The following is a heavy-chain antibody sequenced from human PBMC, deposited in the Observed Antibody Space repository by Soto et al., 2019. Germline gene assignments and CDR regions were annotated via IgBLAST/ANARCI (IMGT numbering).Heavy chain of an antibody. CDR2: IYSAEST. D-gene: IGHD3-10*01. V-gene: IGHV4-4*07. J-gene: IGHJ4*01. CDR3: ARDYYSSSGSSPSYFDY. Sequence: LSLTCTVSGGSISGYYWNWIRQPAGKGLEWIGRIYSAESTNYNPSLKSRVTMSLDTSKNQFSLRLSSVTAADTAVYYCARDYYSSSGSSPSYFDYWGHGTLVTVS. CDR1: GGSISGYY.